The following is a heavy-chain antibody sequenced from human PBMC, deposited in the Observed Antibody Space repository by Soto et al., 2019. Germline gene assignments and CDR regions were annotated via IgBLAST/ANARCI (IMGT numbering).Heavy chain of an antibody. J-gene: IGHJ4*02. CDR1: GGSISSGGYS. CDR2: IYHSGST. V-gene: IGHV4-30-2*01. CDR3: ARENGVDSSGYWLDY. Sequence: QLQLQESGSGLVKPSQTLSLTCAVSGGSISSGGYSWSWILQPPGKGLEWIGYIYHSGSTYYNPSLKSRVTISVDRSKNQFSLKLSSVTAADTAVYYCARENGVDSSGYWLDYGGQGTLVTVSS. D-gene: IGHD3-22*01.